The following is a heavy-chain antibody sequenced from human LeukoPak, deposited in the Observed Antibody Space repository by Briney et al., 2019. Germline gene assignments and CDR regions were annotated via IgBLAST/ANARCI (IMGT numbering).Heavy chain of an antibody. Sequence: PGRSLRLSCAASGFTFSSYGMHWVRQAPGKGLEWVAVIWYDGSNKYYADSVKGRFTISRDNSKNTLYLQMNSLRAEDTAVYYCACASSHRIAAGGDYWGQGTLVTVSS. V-gene: IGHV3-33*01. J-gene: IGHJ4*02. CDR2: IWYDGSNK. D-gene: IGHD6-13*01. CDR1: GFTFSSYG. CDR3: ACASSHRIAAGGDY.